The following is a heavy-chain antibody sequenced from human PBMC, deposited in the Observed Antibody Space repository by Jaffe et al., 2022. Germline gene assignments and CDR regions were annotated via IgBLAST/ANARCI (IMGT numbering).Heavy chain of an antibody. Sequence: EVRLVESGGGLVQPGGSLRLSCAASGFTLYGNAMNWVRQAPGKGLEWVSYISSSSTAIDYADSVKERFTISRDNAKNSLYLQMNSLRAEDTAVYYCVRDRSVGSTWYRHFDEWGQGTLVTVSS. CDR3: VRDRSVGSTWYRHFDE. CDR1: GFTLYGNA. V-gene: IGHV3-48*01. J-gene: IGHJ4*02. D-gene: IGHD6-13*01. CDR2: ISSSSTAI.